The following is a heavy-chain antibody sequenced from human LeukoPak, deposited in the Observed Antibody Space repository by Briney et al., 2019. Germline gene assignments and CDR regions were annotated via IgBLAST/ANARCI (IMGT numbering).Heavy chain of an antibody. D-gene: IGHD3-10*01. J-gene: IGHJ3*02. CDR2: INHSGST. CDR3: AREMGGSGSYYAFDI. V-gene: IGHV4-34*01. CDR1: GGSFSGYY. Sequence: SETLSLTCAVYGGSFSGYYWSWIRQPPGKGLEWIGEINHSGSTNYNASLESRVTISVGTSKNQFSLKLSSVTAADTAVYYCAREMGGSGSYYAFDIWGQGTMVTVSS.